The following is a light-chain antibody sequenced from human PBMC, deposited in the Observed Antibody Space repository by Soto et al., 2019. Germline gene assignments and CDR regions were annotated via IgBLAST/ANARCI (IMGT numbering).Light chain of an antibody. Sequence: EIVLTQSPATLSLSPGERATLSCRASQSVSSYLAWYQQKPGQAPRLLIYDASNRATGIPARFSGSGSGSDFTLTISSLEPEDVAVYYGQQRSNWPFTFGGGTKVEIK. V-gene: IGKV3-11*01. CDR3: QQRSNWPFT. CDR1: QSVSSY. J-gene: IGKJ4*01. CDR2: DAS.